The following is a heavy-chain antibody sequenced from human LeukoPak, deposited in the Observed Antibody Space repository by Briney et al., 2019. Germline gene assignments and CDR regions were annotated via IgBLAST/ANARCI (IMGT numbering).Heavy chain of an antibody. D-gene: IGHD5-18*01. J-gene: IGHJ4*02. CDR1: GLIVSKNY. CDR2: LYGGGAT. V-gene: IGHV3-53*01. Sequence: GGSLRLSCAASGLIVSKNYMSWVRQAPGKGLEWVAVLYGGGATFYADSVKGRFTISRDTAKNTLFLQMNNLRAEDTAVYYCAREDTTSREFGSWGQGTLVTVSS. CDR3: AREDTTSREFGS.